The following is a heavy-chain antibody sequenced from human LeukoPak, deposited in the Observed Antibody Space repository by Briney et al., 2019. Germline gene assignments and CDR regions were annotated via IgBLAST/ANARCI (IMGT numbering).Heavy chain of an antibody. J-gene: IGHJ4*02. D-gene: IGHD5-18*01. Sequence: PSETLSLTCTVSGGSVSSGSYYWSWIRQPPGKGLEWIGYIYYSGSTNYNPSLKSRVTISVDTSKNQFSLKLSSVTAADTAVYYCAGDSQLWSFDYWGQGTLATVSS. CDR2: IYYSGST. V-gene: IGHV4-61*01. CDR1: GGSVSSGSYY. CDR3: AGDSQLWSFDY.